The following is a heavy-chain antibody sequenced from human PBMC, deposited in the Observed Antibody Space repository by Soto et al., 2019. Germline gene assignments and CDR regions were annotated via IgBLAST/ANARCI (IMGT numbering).Heavy chain of an antibody. Sequence: GGSLRLSCAASGFTFSDYYMSWIRQAPGKGLEWVSDISSSGSTIYYADSVKGRFTISRDNSKNTLYLQMNSLRAEDTAVYYCAKDGVAATPSWYFDYWGQGTLVTVSS. J-gene: IGHJ4*02. V-gene: IGHV3-11*01. CDR2: ISSSGSTI. D-gene: IGHD2-15*01. CDR3: AKDGVAATPSWYFDY. CDR1: GFTFSDYY.